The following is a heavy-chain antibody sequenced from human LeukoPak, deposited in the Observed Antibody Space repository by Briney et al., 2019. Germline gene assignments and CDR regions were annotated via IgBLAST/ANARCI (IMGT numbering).Heavy chain of an antibody. V-gene: IGHV4-4*09. CDR1: GGSISSYY. Sequence: KPSATLSLTCTVSGGSISSYYWSWIRPSPGKGLEWIGYIYSSGSTNYNPSLKSRITISVDTSKNQFSLKVNSVTAADTAVYYCARVRATRCDYWGQGTLVTVSS. D-gene: IGHD5-24*01. CDR3: ARVRATRCDY. J-gene: IGHJ4*02. CDR2: IYSSGST.